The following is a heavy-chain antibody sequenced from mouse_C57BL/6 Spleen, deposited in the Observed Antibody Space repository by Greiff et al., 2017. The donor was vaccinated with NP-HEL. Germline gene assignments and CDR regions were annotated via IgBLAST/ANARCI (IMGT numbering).Heavy chain of an antibody. Sequence: VQRVESGPELVKPGASVKISCKASGYAFSSSWMNWVKQRPGKGLEWIGRIYPGDGDTNYNGKFKGKATLTADKSSSTAYMQLSSLTSEDSAVYFCAKYGSSHWYFDVWGTGTTVTVSS. D-gene: IGHD1-1*01. CDR3: AKYGSSHWYFDV. V-gene: IGHV1-82*01. CDR2: IYPGDGDT. J-gene: IGHJ1*03. CDR1: GYAFSSSW.